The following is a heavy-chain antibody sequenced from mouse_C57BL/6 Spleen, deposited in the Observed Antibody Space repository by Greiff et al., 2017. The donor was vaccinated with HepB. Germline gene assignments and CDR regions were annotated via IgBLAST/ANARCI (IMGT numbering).Heavy chain of an antibody. D-gene: IGHD1-1*01. J-gene: IGHJ2*01. Sequence: QVHVKQPGAELVKPGASVKLSCKASGYTFTSYWMHWVKQRPGQGLEWIGMIHPNSGSTNYNEKFKSKATLTVDKSSSTAYMQLSSLTSEDSAVYYCASTVVASYYFDYWGQGTTLTVSS. CDR2: IHPNSGST. CDR3: ASTVVASYYFDY. V-gene: IGHV1-64*01. CDR1: GYTFTSYW.